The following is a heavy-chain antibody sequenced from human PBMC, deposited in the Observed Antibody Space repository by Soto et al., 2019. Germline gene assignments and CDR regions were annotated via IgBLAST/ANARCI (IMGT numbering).Heavy chain of an antibody. V-gene: IGHV4-34*01. Sequence: SETLSLSCAVYGGSVSGYYWSWIRQPPGKGLEWIGEINHSGSTNYNPSLKSRVTISVDTSKNQFSLKLSSVTAADTAVYYCARGIAVAVAFDIWGQGTMVTVSS. J-gene: IGHJ3*02. CDR2: INHSGST. D-gene: IGHD6-19*01. CDR3: ARGIAVAVAFDI. CDR1: GGSVSGYY.